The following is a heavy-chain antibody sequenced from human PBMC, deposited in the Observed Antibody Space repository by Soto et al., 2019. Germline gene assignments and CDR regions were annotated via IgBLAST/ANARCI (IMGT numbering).Heavy chain of an antibody. V-gene: IGHV3-74*01. CDR2: ISTDGSST. D-gene: IGHD5-12*01. J-gene: IGHJ5*02. Sequence: GGSLRLSCAASGFTFSRYWMHWVRQAPGKGLVWVSGISTDGSSTNYADSVKGRFTISRDKVKNTLYLQMNSLRAEDTAVYYCVRNWDSGYNWFDPWGQGTLVTVSS. CDR1: GFTFSRYW. CDR3: VRNWDSGYNWFDP.